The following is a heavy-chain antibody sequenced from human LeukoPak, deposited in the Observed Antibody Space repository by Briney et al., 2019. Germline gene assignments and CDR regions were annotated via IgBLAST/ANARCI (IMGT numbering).Heavy chain of an antibody. D-gene: IGHD3-22*01. J-gene: IGHJ4*02. CDR2: IFSSGSTI. CDR3: AREVYYYDSSGFYYSGGFGY. CDR1: GFTFSDYY. Sequence: GGSLRLSCAASGFTFSDYYMSWIRQAPGKGLEWVSYIFSSGSTIYYADSVKGRFTISRDNAKNSLYLQMNSLRAEDTAVYYCAREVYYYDSSGFYYSGGFGYWGQGTLLTVSS. V-gene: IGHV3-11*04.